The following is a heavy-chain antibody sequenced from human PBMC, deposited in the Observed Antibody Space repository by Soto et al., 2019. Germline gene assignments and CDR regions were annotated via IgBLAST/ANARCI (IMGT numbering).Heavy chain of an antibody. J-gene: IGHJ6*02. CDR2: ISYDGSNK. CDR1: GFTFSSYA. Sequence: GGSLRLSCAASGFTFSSYAMHWVRQAPGKGLEWVAVISYDGSNKYYADSVKGRFTISRDNSKNTLYLQMNSLGAEDTAVYYCARDEWNTMVRGVITRGGPYYYYGMDVWGQGTTVTVSS. D-gene: IGHD3-10*01. CDR3: ARDEWNTMVRGVITRGGPYYYYGMDV. V-gene: IGHV3-30-3*01.